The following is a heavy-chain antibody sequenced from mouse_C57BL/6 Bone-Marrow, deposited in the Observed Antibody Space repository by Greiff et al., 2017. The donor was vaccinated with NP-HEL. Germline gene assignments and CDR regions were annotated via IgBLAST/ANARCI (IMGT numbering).Heavy chain of an antibody. CDR3: ARCASSGSWAY. V-gene: IGHV5-6*01. CDR1: GFTFSSYG. CDR2: ISSGGSYT. J-gene: IGHJ3*01. D-gene: IGHD3-2*02. Sequence: EVQLVESGGDLVKPGGSLKLSCAASGFTFSSYGMSWVRQTPDKRLEWVATISSGGSYTYYPDRVKGRFTFSRDNDKHSMYLKMGNLKSEGRAMYYCARCASSGSWAYWGQGTLVTVSA.